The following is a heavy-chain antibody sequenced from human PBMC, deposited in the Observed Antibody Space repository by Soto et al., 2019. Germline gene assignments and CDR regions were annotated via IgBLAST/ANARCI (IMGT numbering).Heavy chain of an antibody. CDR1: EFTFSQHW. J-gene: IGHJ4*02. Sequence: PGGSLRLSCAASEFTFSQHWMSWVRQALGKGLEWVADIKPGGSEKYYVDSVKGRFTISRDNAKNSVYLQMNSLRAEDTAVYYCARGHYGRDYWGQGTLVTVSS. D-gene: IGHD4-17*01. CDR2: IKPGGSEK. CDR3: ARGHYGRDY. V-gene: IGHV3-7*01.